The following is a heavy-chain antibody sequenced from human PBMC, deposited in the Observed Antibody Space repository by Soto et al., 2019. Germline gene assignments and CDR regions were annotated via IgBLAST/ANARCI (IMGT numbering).Heavy chain of an antibody. J-gene: IGHJ6*02. Sequence: EVQLVESGGGLVKPGGSLRLSCAASGFTFSNAWMSWVRQAPGKGLEWVGRIKSKTDGGTTDYAAPVKGRFTISRDDSKNTLYLQMNSLKTEDTAVYYCTTDHAHSYYYGMDVWGQGTTVTVSS. CDR1: GFTFSNAW. CDR3: TTDHAHSYYYGMDV. CDR2: IKSKTDGGTT. V-gene: IGHV3-15*01.